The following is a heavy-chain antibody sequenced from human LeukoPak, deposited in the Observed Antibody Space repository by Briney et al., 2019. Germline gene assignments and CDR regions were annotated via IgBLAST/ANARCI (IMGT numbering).Heavy chain of an antibody. D-gene: IGHD6-13*01. CDR2: TYYRSKWYN. Sequence: SQTLSLTCAISGDSVSSNSAAWNWIRQSPSRGLEWLGRTYYRSKWYNDYAVSVKSRITINPDTSKNQFSLQLNSVTPEDTAVYYCARDVSSSWGPRMGNWFDPWGQGTLVTVSS. CDR1: GDSVSSNSAA. CDR3: ARDVSSSWGPRMGNWFDP. V-gene: IGHV6-1*01. J-gene: IGHJ5*02.